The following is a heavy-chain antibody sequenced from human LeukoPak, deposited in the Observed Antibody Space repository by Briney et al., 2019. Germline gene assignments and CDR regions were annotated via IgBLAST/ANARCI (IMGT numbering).Heavy chain of an antibody. D-gene: IGHD2-21*02. V-gene: IGHV4-59*01. Sequence: SETLSLTCTVSGGSIRSYYWSWIRQPPGKGLEWIWYIYYSGNTNYNPSLKSRVTISVDTSKNQFSLKLSTVTAADTAVYYCARGAGYCGGDCYLNWFDPWGQGTLVTVSS. J-gene: IGHJ5*02. CDR1: GGSIRSYY. CDR2: IYYSGNT. CDR3: ARGAGYCGGDCYLNWFDP.